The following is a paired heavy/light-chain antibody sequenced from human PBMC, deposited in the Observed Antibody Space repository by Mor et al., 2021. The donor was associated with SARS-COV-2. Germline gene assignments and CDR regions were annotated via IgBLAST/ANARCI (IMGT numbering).Heavy chain of an antibody. CDR1: GFTFTSHV. CDR3: ARGFRDYGDAFDV. Sequence: QVRLVESGGGVVQPGGSLRLSCAASGFTFTSHVMHWVRQAPGKGLEWVAVIFYNGDNAYYADSVKGRFTISRDNSKNTVNLQMNSLRVEDTTLYYCARGFRDYGDAFDVWGQGTTVTVSS. CDR2: IFYNGDNA. D-gene: IGHD4-17*01. V-gene: IGHV3-30-3*01. J-gene: IGHJ3*01.
Light chain of an antibody. CDR1: QGISNH. CDR2: TAS. V-gene: IGKV1-9*01. J-gene: IGKJ5*01. Sequence: IQLTQSPSSLSASVGDRVTITCRASQGISNHLAWYQQKPGTAPKLLIHTASTLQSGVPSRFSGSGSGTDFTLTISSLQPEDFATYYCQHLNSYPITFGQGTRLEIK. CDR3: QHLNSYPIT.